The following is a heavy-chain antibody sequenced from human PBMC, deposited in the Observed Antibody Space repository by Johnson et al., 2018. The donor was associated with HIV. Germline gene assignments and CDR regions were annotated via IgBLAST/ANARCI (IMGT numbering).Heavy chain of an antibody. V-gene: IGHV3-30-3*01. D-gene: IGHD6-13*01. CDR3: AKDRRSSSLDAFDI. CDR1: GFTFSRNA. Sequence: QVQLVESGGGVVQPGRSLRLSCAASGFTFSRNAMHWVRQAPGKGLEWVAVISFDGNNKHYADSVKGRFTISRDNSKNTLYLQMNSLRAEDTAVYYCAKDRRSSSLDAFDIWGQGTMVTVSS. J-gene: IGHJ3*02. CDR2: ISFDGNNK.